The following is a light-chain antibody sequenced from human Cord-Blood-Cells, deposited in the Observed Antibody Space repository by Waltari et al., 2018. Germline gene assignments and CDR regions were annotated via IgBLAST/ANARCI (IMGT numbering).Light chain of an antibody. CDR2: QDS. CDR3: QAWDSSTYV. J-gene: IGLJ1*01. V-gene: IGLV3-1*01. Sequence: SYELTQPPSVSVSPGQTASITCSGDQLGDKYACWYQQKPGQSPLLVIYQDSKRPSGIPERFSGSNSGNTATLTISGTQAMDEADYYCQAWDSSTYVFGTGTKVTVL. CDR1: QLGDKY.